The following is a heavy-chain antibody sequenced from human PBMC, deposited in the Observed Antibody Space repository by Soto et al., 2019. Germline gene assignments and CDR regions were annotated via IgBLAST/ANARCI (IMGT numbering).Heavy chain of an antibody. CDR2: IYHSGST. D-gene: IGHD3-3*01. CDR3: ARGTDFWSGTHPFDY. V-gene: IGHV4-38-2*01. J-gene: IGHJ4*02. CDR1: GYSISSGYY. Sequence: LSLTCAVSGYSISSGYYWGWIRQPPGKGLEWIGSIYHSGSTYYNPSLKSRVTISVDTSKNQFSLKLSSVTAADTAVYYCARGTDFWSGTHPFDYWGQGTLVTVSS.